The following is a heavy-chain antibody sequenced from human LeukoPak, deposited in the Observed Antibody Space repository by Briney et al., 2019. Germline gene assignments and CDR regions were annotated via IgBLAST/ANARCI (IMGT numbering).Heavy chain of an antibody. CDR3: AKYRYSSSREVLDC. Sequence: PGGSLRLSCVASGFSISSHWMRWLRQAPGKGLEWVANIKADGSQQYYVDSVRGRFTITRDNAENSLYLQMNSLRAEDTAVYYCAKYRYSSSREVLDCWGQGTLVTVSS. CDR1: GFSISSHW. J-gene: IGHJ4*02. V-gene: IGHV3-7*03. CDR2: IKADGSQQ. D-gene: IGHD6-6*01.